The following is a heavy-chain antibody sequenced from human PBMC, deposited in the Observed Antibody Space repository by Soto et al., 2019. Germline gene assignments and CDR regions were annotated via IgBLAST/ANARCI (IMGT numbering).Heavy chain of an antibody. D-gene: IGHD3-3*02. J-gene: IGHJ6*03. CDR1: GFDFINNA. Sequence: GGSLRLSCAASGFDFINNAMAWVRQAPGKGLEWVSTISADITYTYYADAVRGRFTVSRDNSKNTVYLHMNSLRADDTAVYYCARAVSHFYSYYYMDVWGKGTTVTVSS. CDR2: ISADITYT. CDR3: ARAVSHFYSYYYMDV. V-gene: IGHV3-23*01.